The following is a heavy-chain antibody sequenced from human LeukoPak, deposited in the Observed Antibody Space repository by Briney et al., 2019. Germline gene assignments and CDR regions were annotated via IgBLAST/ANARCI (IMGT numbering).Heavy chain of an antibody. J-gene: IGHJ4*02. V-gene: IGHV4-59*01. CDR1: GGSISSYY. CDR2: IYYSGST. Sequence: SETLSLTCTVSGGSISSYYWSWIRQPPGKGLEWIGYIYYSGSTNYNLSLKSRVTISVDTSKNQFSLKLSSVTAADTAVYYCASRYSSGWPFDYWGQGTLVTVSS. CDR3: ASRYSSGWPFDY. D-gene: IGHD6-19*01.